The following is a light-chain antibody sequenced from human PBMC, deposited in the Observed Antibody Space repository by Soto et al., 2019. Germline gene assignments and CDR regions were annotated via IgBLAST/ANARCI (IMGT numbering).Light chain of an antibody. CDR3: HQYDSSPFT. Sequence: EIVLTQSPGTLSLSVGERATLSCRASQSVSRSYLAWYRQKPGQAPWLLIYGASNRASGVPDRFSGSGSGTDFTLTISGLEPEDFAMYYCHQYDSSPFTFGQGTRLDIK. V-gene: IGKV3-20*01. CDR1: QSVSRSY. J-gene: IGKJ5*01. CDR2: GAS.